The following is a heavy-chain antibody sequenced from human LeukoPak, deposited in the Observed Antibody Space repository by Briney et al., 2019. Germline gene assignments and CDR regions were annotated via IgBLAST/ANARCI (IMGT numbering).Heavy chain of an antibody. V-gene: IGHV1-69*04. J-gene: IGHJ4*02. CDR2: IIPILGIA. CDR3: ARPRVGANPFDY. CDR1: GYTFSSYD. D-gene: IGHD1-26*01. Sequence: ASVKVSCKASGYTFSSYDINWVRQATGQGLEWMGRIIPILGIANYAQKFQGRVTITADKSTSTAYMELSSLRSEDTAVYYCARPRVGANPFDYWGQGTLVTVSS.